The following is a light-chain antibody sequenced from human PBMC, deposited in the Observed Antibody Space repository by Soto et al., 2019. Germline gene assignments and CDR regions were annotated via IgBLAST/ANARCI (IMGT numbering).Light chain of an antibody. V-gene: IGKV3-15*01. CDR2: GAS. Sequence: EIVMTQSPATLSVSPGERATLSCRASQSVSINLAWYQQKPGQAPRLLIYGASSRATGIPARFSGSGPGTEFTLTISSLQSEDFAIYYCQQYNKWPPWTFGQGTKVDNK. CDR1: QSVSIN. J-gene: IGKJ1*01. CDR3: QQYNKWPPWT.